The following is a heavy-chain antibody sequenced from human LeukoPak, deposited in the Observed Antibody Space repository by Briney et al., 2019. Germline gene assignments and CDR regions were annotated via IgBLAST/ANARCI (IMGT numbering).Heavy chain of an antibody. D-gene: IGHD2-21*01. CDR1: GYTFTNYW. CDR3: AICYYGNWFDP. Sequence: GESLKISCKASGYTFTNYWIGWVRQMPGKGLEWMGIIYPGDSDTKYSPSFQGQVTISADKSINTAYLQWNSLKASDTAMYYCAICYYGNWFDPWGQGTLVTVSS. V-gene: IGHV5-51*01. CDR2: IYPGDSDT. J-gene: IGHJ5*02.